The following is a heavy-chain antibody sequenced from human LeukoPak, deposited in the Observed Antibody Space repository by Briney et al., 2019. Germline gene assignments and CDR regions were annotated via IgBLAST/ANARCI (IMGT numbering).Heavy chain of an antibody. CDR1: GFTFSSYA. J-gene: IGHJ4*02. D-gene: IGHD2-2*01. CDR2: ISGSGGST. V-gene: IGHV3-23*01. Sequence: GGSLRLSCAASGFTFSSYAMSWVRQAPGKGLEWVSAISGSGGSTYYADSVKGRFTISRDNSKNTLYLQMNSLRAEDTAAYYCAKGGGSVVPADTFDYWGQGTLVTVSS. CDR3: AKGGGSVVPADTFDY.